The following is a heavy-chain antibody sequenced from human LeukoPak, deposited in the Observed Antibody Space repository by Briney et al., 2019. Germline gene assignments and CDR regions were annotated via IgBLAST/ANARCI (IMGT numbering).Heavy chain of an antibody. CDR3: ARDQFSRVVQLWLGRMDV. D-gene: IGHD5-18*01. CDR2: IIPIFGAA. J-gene: IGHJ6*02. CDR1: GGTFSSYA. Sequence: SVKVSCKASGGTFSSYAISWVRQAPGQWLEWMGGIIPIFGAANYAQKFQGRVTITADESTSTAYMELSSLRSEDTAVYYCARDQFSRVVQLWLGRMDVWGQGTTVTVSS. V-gene: IGHV1-69*01.